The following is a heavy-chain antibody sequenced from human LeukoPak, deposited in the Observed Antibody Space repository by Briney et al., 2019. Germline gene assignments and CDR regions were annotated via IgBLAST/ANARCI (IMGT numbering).Heavy chain of an antibody. CDR1: GDSVSSNSAA. CDR3: ARGIAVAGKSGYFQH. J-gene: IGHJ1*01. Sequence: SQTLSLTCVISGDSVSSNSAAWNWLRQSPSRGLEWLGRTYYRSKWYNDYAVSVKSRITINPDTSKNQFSLQLNSVTPEDTAVYYCARGIAVAGKSGYFQHWGQGTLVTVSS. CDR2: TYYRSKWYN. V-gene: IGHV6-1*01. D-gene: IGHD6-19*01.